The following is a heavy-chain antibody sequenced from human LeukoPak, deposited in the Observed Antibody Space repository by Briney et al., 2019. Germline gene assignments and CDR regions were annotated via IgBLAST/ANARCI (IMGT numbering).Heavy chain of an antibody. D-gene: IGHD3-9*01. CDR2: IYSRGSS. J-gene: IGHJ4*02. CDR3: ARHVWLQPFDY. Sequence: SETLSLTCTVSGGSIGTYYWTWIRQPPGKGLEWIGNIYSRGSSDYNPSLKSRVTISVDTSKNQFSLKLSSVTAADTAVYYCARHVWLQPFDYWGQGTLVTVSS. CDR1: GGSIGTYY. V-gene: IGHV4-59*08.